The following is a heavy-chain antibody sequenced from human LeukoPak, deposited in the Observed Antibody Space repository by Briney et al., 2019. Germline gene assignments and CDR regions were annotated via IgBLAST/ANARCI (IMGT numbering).Heavy chain of an antibody. CDR2: IYSSGTT. D-gene: IGHD3-22*01. J-gene: IGHJ4*02. CDR1: GFTVSGNY. CDR3: ARGGSSDSSGYPPRPFDY. Sequence: PGGSLRLSCAASGFTVSGNYMSWVRQAPGKGLEWVSVIYSSGTTYYADSVKGRFTIFRDNSKNTLYLQMNSLRAEDTAVYYCARGGSSDSSGYPPRPFDYWDQGTLVTVSS. V-gene: IGHV3-53*01.